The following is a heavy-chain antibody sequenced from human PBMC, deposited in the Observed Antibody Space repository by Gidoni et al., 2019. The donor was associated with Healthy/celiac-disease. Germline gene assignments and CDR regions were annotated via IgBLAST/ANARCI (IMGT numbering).Heavy chain of an antibody. CDR1: VGSISSSSYY. Sequence: QLQLQESGPGLVKPSEILSLTCTVSVGSISSSSYYWGWIRQPPGKGLEWIGSIYYSGSTYYNPSLKSRVTISVDTSKNQFSLKLSSVTAADTAVYYCARTSVDTAMVDYWGQGTLVTVSS. CDR2: IYYSGST. CDR3: ARTSVDTAMVDY. V-gene: IGHV4-39*01. D-gene: IGHD5-18*01. J-gene: IGHJ4*02.